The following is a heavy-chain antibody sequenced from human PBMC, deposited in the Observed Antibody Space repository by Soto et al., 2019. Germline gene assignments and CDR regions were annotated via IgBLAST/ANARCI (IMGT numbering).Heavy chain of an antibody. Sequence: SETLSLTCAVSGGSISSGGYSWSWIRQPPGKGLEWIGYIYYSGSINYNPSLKSRVTISIDTSKNQFTLKLTSVTAADTAVYYCARVWGGAFDIWGQGTMVTVSS. D-gene: IGHD3-10*01. CDR1: GGSISSGGYS. J-gene: IGHJ3*02. CDR2: IYYSGSI. V-gene: IGHV4-61*08. CDR3: ARVWGGAFDI.